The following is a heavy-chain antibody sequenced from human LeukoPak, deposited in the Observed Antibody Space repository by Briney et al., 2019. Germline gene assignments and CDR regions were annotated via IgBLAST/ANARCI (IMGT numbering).Heavy chain of an antibody. CDR1: GYTFTSYG. Sequence: ASVKVSCKASGYTFTSYGISWVRQAPGQGLEWMGWISAYNGNTNYAQKLQGRVTMTTDTSTSTSYMELRSLRSDDTAVYYCARSLRVAAVGTYYIYGMDVWGQGTTVTVSS. V-gene: IGHV1-18*01. CDR3: ARSLRVAAVGTYYIYGMDV. CDR2: ISAYNGNT. J-gene: IGHJ6*02. D-gene: IGHD6-13*01.